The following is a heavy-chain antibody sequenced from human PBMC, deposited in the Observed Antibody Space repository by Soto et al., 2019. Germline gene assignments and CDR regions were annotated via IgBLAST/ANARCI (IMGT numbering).Heavy chain of an antibody. CDR1: GGTFSSYA. CDR2: ITPIFGAA. CDR3: AREDNYDSSTRNPPGGVFDI. J-gene: IGHJ3*02. V-gene: IGHV1-69*13. D-gene: IGHD3-22*01. Sequence: SVKVSCKSSGGTFSSYAISWVRQAPGQGLEWMGGITPIFGAANYAQKFQGRVTITADESTSTAYMELSSLRSEDTAVYYCAREDNYDSSTRNPPGGVFDIWGKGTMVTV.